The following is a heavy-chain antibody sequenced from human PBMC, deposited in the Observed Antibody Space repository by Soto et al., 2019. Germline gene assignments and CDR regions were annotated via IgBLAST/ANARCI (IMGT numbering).Heavy chain of an antibody. CDR3: ASRPGPEKGPFDY. J-gene: IGHJ4*02. CDR2: INPGNGYS. Sequence: QVHLVQSGAEVREPGASVKISCKASGFTFTTHPIHWVRQAPDQRLEWMGWINPGNGYSDYSQKFQGKVTFNRDTSANKAYMEINSLRAEDTALYYCASRPGPEKGPFDYWGQGTLVTVSS. V-gene: IGHV1-3*01. CDR1: GFTFTTHP.